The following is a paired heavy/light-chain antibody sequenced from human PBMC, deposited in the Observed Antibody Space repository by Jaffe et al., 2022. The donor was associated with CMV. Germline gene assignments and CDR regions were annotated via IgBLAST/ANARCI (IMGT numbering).Heavy chain of an antibody. J-gene: IGHJ6*02. V-gene: IGHV4-59*01. Sequence: QVQLQESGPGLVKPSETLSLTCTVSGGSISSYYWSWIRQPPGKGLEWIGYIYYSGSTNYNPSLKSRVTISVDTSKNQFSLKLSSVTAADTAVYYCARGKFSGDSSGYSYYYYYGMDVWGQGTTVTVSS. CDR2: IYYSGST. CDR1: GGSISSYY. CDR3: ARGKFSGDSSGYSYYYYYGMDV. D-gene: IGHD3-22*01.
Light chain of an antibody. CDR3: MQALQTPFT. CDR2: LGS. V-gene: IGKV2-28*01. J-gene: IGKJ4*01. CDR1: QSLLHSNGYNY. Sequence: DIVMTQSPLSLPVTPGEPASISCRSSQSLLHSNGYNYLDWYLQKPGKSPQLLIYLGSNRASGVPDRFSGSGSGTDFTLKISRVEAEDVGVYYCMQALQTPFTFGGGTKVEIK.